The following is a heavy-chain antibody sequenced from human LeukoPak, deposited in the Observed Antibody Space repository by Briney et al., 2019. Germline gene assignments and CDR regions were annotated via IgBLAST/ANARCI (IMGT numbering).Heavy chain of an antibody. J-gene: IGHJ4*02. CDR2: ISSSSSYT. V-gene: IGHV3-21*05. CDR3: ARDIVSMADY. CDR1: GFTFSSYA. Sequence: GGSLRLSCAASGFTFSSYAMSWVRQAPGKGLEWVSYISSSSSYTNYADSVKGRFTISRDNAKKSLYLQMNSLRAEDTAVYYCARDIVSMADYWGQGTLVTVSS. D-gene: IGHD4/OR15-4a*01.